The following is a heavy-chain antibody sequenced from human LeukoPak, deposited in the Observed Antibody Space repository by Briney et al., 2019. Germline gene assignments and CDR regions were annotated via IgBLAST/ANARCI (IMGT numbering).Heavy chain of an antibody. CDR3: AKDKSSLIVRLTALDY. D-gene: IGHD3-22*01. Sequence: GGSLRLSCAASGFTFDDYTMHWVRQPPGKGLEWVSLISWDGGSTYYADSVKGRFTISRDNSKNSLYLQMNSLRTEDTALYYCAKDKSSLIVRLTALDYWGQGTLVTVSS. V-gene: IGHV3-43*01. CDR1: GFTFDDYT. J-gene: IGHJ4*02. CDR2: ISWDGGST.